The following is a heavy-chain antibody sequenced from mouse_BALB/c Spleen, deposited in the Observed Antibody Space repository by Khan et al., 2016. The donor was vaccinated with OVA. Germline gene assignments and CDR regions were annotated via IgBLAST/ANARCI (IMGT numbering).Heavy chain of an antibody. J-gene: IGHJ4*01. Sequence: EVQLQESGPGLVKPSQSLSLTCTVTGYSITSDYAWNWIRQFPGNKLEWMGYISPSVSTNYNPALKSQISIIRDTSKNQFFLQLNSVTTEDKATYDCERDGSRYNYAMDYGGQGTSVTVSS. V-gene: IGHV3-2*02. CDR1: GYSITSDYA. D-gene: IGHD2-3*01. CDR3: ERDGSRYNYAMDY. CDR2: ISPSVST.